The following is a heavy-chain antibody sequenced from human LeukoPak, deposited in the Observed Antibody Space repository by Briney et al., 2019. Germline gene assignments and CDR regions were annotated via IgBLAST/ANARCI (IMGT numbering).Heavy chain of an antibody. CDR1: GFTFSDYY. CDR2: ISYDGSNK. D-gene: IGHD1-26*01. V-gene: IGHV3-30*18. Sequence: GGSLRLSCAASGFTFSDYYMSWVRQAPGKGLEWVAVISYDGSNKYYADSVKGRFTISRDNSKNTLYLQMNSLRAEDTAVYYCAKDPARYSGSYSDYWGQGTLVTVSS. CDR3: AKDPARYSGSYSDY. J-gene: IGHJ4*02.